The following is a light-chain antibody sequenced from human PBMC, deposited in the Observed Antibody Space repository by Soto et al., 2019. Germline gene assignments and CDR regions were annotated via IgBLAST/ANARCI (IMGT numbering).Light chain of an antibody. Sequence: EIVLPKSPGTLPLSQGEKATLSCRASQSVSSTYLAWSQRKLGQPPRLPIYGASSRAIAIPNRFSGSGSGTDFTLTITRLEPEDFAVYYCQQYGSSRPTFGQGTKVEI. CDR2: GAS. J-gene: IGKJ1*01. CDR3: QQYGSSRPT. CDR1: QSVSSTY. V-gene: IGKV3-20*01.